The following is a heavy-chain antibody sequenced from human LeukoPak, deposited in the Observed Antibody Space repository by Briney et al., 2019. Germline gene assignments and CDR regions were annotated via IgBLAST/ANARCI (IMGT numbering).Heavy chain of an antibody. D-gene: IGHD4-17*01. Sequence: SETLSLTCAVSGGSISSGGYSWSWMRQPPGKGLDWIGYIYHSGSTYYNPSLKSRVTISVDRSKNQFSLKLSSVTAADTAVYYCARWSYGDYYFDYWGQGTLVTVSS. CDR3: ARWSYGDYYFDY. J-gene: IGHJ4*02. CDR1: GGSISSGGYS. CDR2: IYHSGST. V-gene: IGHV4-30-2*01.